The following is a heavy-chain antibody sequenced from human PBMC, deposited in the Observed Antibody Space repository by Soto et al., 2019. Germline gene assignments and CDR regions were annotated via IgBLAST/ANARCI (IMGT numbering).Heavy chain of an antibody. CDR2: ISAHNGNT. V-gene: IGHV1-18*01. CDR3: ARGRYGDY. D-gene: IGHD1-1*01. J-gene: IGHJ4*02. CDR1: GYGFTTYG. Sequence: QVHLVQSGAEVKKPGASVKVSCKGSGYGFTTYGITWVRQAPGQGLEWMAWISAHNGNTNSAQKLQGRVTVTRDTSTSTAYMELRSLRPDDTAVYYCARGRYGDYWGQGALVTVSS.